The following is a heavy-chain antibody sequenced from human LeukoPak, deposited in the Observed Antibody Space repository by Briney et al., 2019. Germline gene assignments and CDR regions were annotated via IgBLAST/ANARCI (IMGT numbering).Heavy chain of an antibody. CDR2: ISHEGSFQ. CDR1: GFSFGSFG. CDR3: ARTRQQWQVLDY. V-gene: IGHV3-30*03. Sequence: GGSLRLSCAASGFSFGSFGIHWVRQAPGKGLEWVAVISHEGSFQSYAESVKGRFTISRDNSKNMAFLQMNSLTSEDTAVYYCARTRQQWQVLDYWGQGTPVTVSS. J-gene: IGHJ4*02. D-gene: IGHD6-19*01.